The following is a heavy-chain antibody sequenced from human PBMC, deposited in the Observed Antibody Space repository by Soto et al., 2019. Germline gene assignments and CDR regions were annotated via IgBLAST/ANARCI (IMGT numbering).Heavy chain of an antibody. Sequence: GGSLRLSCAASGFTLSSRTMNWVRQAPGKGLEWVSSISSDSYYRYYADSVRGRITISRDNAKNSLYLQMDSLRAEDTAVYYCARGRCSRTNCYDNGVYYYGMDVWGQGTTVTVSS. CDR2: ISSDSYYR. CDR3: ARGRCSRTNCYDNGVYYYGMDV. J-gene: IGHJ6*02. V-gene: IGHV3-21*01. D-gene: IGHD2-2*01. CDR1: GFTLSSRT.